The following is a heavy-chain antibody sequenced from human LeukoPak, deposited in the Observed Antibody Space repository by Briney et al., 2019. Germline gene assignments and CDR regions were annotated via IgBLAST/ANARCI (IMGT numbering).Heavy chain of an antibody. Sequence: GGSLRLSCAASGFTFSSYGMHWVRQAPGKGLEWVAFIRYDGSNKDYADSVKARFTISRDNSKNTLYLQMNSLGAEDTAVYYCAKEVPSSGLDYWGQGTLVTVSS. CDR3: AKEVPSSGLDY. CDR2: IRYDGSNK. D-gene: IGHD3-22*01. J-gene: IGHJ4*02. V-gene: IGHV3-30*02. CDR1: GFTFSSYG.